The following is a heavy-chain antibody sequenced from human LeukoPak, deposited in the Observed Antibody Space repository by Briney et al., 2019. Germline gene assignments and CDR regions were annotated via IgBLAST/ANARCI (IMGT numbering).Heavy chain of an antibody. D-gene: IGHD6-13*01. Sequence: ASVKVSCKASGYIFTGYYMYWVRQAPGQGLEWMGRINPDSGGTEYAQKLQGRITMTRDTSISTAYMELSSLRSEDTAVYYCARGSSSSSNWFDPWGQGTLVTVSS. CDR1: GYIFTGYY. CDR3: ARGSSSSSNWFDP. CDR2: INPDSGGT. J-gene: IGHJ5*02. V-gene: IGHV1-2*06.